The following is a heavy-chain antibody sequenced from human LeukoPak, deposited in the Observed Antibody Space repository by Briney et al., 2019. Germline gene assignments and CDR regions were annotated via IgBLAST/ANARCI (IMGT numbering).Heavy chain of an antibody. J-gene: IGHJ4*02. CDR1: RFTFSSYA. Sequence: PWGSLRLSCAASRFTFSSYAMSWVSQAPGKGLEWVSAISGSGGGTYYADSVKGRFTISRDNSKNTLYLQMNSLRAEDTAVYYCAKIVSVYDSGDYWAQETLVTVSS. CDR2: ISGSGGGT. D-gene: IGHD3-22*01. V-gene: IGHV3-23*01. CDR3: AKIVSVYDSGDY.